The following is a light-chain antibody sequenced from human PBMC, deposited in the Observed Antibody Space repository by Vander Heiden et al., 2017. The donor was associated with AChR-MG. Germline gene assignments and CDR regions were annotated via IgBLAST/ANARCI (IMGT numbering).Light chain of an antibody. V-gene: IGKV1-5*03. Sequence: DIQMTQSPSTLSASVGDRVTITCRASQSISSWLAWYQQKPGKAPKLLIYKASSLESGVPSRFSGSGSGTEFTLTISSLQPDDFATYYCQQENSCSFTFGHGTKVDIK. J-gene: IGKJ3*01. CDR1: QSISSW. CDR2: KAS. CDR3: QQENSCSFT.